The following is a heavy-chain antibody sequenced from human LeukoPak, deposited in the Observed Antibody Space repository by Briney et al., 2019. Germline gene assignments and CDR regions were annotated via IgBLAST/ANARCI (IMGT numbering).Heavy chain of an antibody. CDR3: ASGRGYSYGSHI. V-gene: IGHV3-74*01. CDR2: INRDGSST. D-gene: IGHD5-18*01. J-gene: IGHJ4*02. Sequence: GGSLRLSCAASGFTFSSYWMHWVRQAPGKGLVWVSRINRDGSSTSYADSVKGRFTISRDNAKNTLYLQMNSLRAEDTAVYYCASGRGYSYGSHIWGQGTLVTVSS. CDR1: GFTFSSYW.